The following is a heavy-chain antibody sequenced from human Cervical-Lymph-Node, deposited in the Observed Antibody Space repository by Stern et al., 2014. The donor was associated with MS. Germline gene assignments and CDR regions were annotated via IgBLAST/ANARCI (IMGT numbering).Heavy chain of an antibody. J-gene: IGHJ6*02. V-gene: IGHV1-69*01. CDR1: GGTFSRFA. CDR2: IIPMFGAP. D-gene: IGHD3-10*01. Sequence: VQLVESGAEVKKPGSSVRVSCKASGGTFSRFAISWVRQAPGHGLEWMGGIIPMFGAPNYAQKFQGRVTITADASTSTAYMDLNSLRSEDTAVYYCASSVGELTPESVWGQGITVTV. CDR3: ASSVGELTPESV.